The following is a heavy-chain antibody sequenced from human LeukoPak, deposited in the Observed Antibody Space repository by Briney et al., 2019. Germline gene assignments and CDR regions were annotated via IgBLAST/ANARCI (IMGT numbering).Heavy chain of an antibody. CDR3: ARESETSGWYDY. V-gene: IGHV3-43*02. Sequence: TGGSLRLSCEAPGFIFDNYAIHWVRQAPGKGLEWVSLISGDGGSTFYADSVRGRFTISRDNTRKSLSLQMSSLRSEDTALYYCARESETSGWYDYWGQGTLVTVSS. CDR1: GFIFDNYA. CDR2: ISGDGGST. J-gene: IGHJ4*02. D-gene: IGHD6-19*01.